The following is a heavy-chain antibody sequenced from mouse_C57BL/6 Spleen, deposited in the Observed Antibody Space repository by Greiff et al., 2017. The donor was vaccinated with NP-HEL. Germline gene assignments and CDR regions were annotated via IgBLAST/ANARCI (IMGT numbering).Heavy chain of an antibody. V-gene: IGHV5-4*01. CDR2: ISDGGSYT. D-gene: IGHD2-4*01. CDR1: GFTFSSYA. Sequence: EVKLMESGGGLVKPGGSLKLSCAASGFTFSSYAMSWVRQTPEKRLEWVATISDGGSYTYYPDNVKGRFTISRDNAKNNLYLQMSHLKSEDTAMYYCAREGDYDWFAYWGQGTLVTDSA. J-gene: IGHJ3*01. CDR3: AREGDYDWFAY.